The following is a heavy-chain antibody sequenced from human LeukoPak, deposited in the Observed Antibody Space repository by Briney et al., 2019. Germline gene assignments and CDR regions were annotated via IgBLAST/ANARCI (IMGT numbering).Heavy chain of an antibody. Sequence: SETLSLTCTVSGGSISSGDYYWSWIRQPPGKGLEWIGYIYYSGSTYYNPSLKSRVTISVDTSKNQFSLKLSSVTAADTAVYYCARETVVPAKRGDYFDYWGQGTLVTVSS. D-gene: IGHD2-2*01. CDR1: GGSISSGDYY. CDR3: ARETVVPAKRGDYFDY. J-gene: IGHJ4*02. V-gene: IGHV4-30-4*08. CDR2: IYYSGST.